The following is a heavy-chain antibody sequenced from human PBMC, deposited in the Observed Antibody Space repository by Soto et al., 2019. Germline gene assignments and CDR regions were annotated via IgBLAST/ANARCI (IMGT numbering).Heavy chain of an antibody. CDR3: ARSGYSYGYAIFDY. CDR1: GYSISSGYY. Sequence: LSLTCAVSGYSISSGYYWGWIRQPPGKGLEWIGSIYHSGSTYYNPSLKSRVTISVDTSKNQFSLKLSSVTAADTAVYYCARSGYSYGYAIFDYWGQGTLVTVSS. V-gene: IGHV4-38-2*01. CDR2: IYHSGST. D-gene: IGHD5-18*01. J-gene: IGHJ4*02.